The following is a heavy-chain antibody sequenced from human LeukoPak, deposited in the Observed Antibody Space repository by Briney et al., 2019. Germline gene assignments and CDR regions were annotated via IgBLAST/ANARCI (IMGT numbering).Heavy chain of an antibody. Sequence: PGGSLRLSCAASGFTFSSYGMSWVRQAPGKGLEWVSAISGSGGSTYYADSVKGRFTISRDNSKNTLYLQMNSLRAEDTAVYYCAKGLYYDFWSGRLCYWGQGTLVTVSS. D-gene: IGHD3-3*01. CDR2: ISGSGGST. CDR1: GFTFSSYG. J-gene: IGHJ4*02. CDR3: AKGLYYDFWSGRLCY. V-gene: IGHV3-23*01.